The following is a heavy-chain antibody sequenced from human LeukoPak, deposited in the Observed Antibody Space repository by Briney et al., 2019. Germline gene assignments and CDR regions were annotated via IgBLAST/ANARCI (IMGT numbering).Heavy chain of an antibody. J-gene: IGHJ6*02. Sequence: PGGSLRLSCAASVFTFSSYSMNWVRQAPGKGLEWVSSISSSSSYIYYADSVKGRFTISRDNAKNSLYLQMNSLRAEDTAVYYCARDDSAAAGTRALYYYGMDVWGQGTTVTVSS. V-gene: IGHV3-21*01. CDR1: VFTFSSYS. CDR2: ISSSSSYI. D-gene: IGHD6-13*01. CDR3: ARDDSAAAGTRALYYYGMDV.